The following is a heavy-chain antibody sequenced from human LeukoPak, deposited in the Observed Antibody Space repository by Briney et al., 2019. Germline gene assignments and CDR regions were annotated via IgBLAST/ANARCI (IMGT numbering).Heavy chain of an antibody. CDR1: GFTFDDYA. D-gene: IGHD6-6*01. J-gene: IGHJ4*02. CDR2: IRRDGGST. V-gene: IGHV3-43*02. CDR3: AKDIAWYSSSGGY. Sequence: GGSLRLSCAASGFTFDDYAMHWLRQAPGKGLDWVSLIRRDGGSTYYADSVKVRFTISRDDGKNSLYLQMNSLRTEDTALYYCAKDIAWYSSSGGYWGQGTLVTVSS.